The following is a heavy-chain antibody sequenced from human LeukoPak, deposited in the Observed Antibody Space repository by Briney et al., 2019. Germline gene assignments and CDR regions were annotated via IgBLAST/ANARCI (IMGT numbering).Heavy chain of an antibody. D-gene: IGHD3-22*01. Sequence: GGSLGLSCAASGFTFSDYYMSWIRQAPGKGLEWVSYITSSGSTIYYADSVKGRFTISRDNAKNSLYLQMNSLRAEDTAVYYCARDVAKYYYDSSGFWGQGTLVTVSS. CDR1: GFTFSDYY. CDR3: ARDVAKYYYDSSGF. V-gene: IGHV3-11*01. J-gene: IGHJ4*02. CDR2: ITSSGSTI.